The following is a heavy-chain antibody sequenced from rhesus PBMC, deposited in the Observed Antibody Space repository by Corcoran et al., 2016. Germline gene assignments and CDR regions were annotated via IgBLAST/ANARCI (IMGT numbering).Heavy chain of an antibody. D-gene: IGHD1-38*01. Sequence: QVTLKESGPALVKPTQTLTLTCTFSGFSLSTNGLGVGWIRQPSRKTLEWLAHIYWDNDKRYRTSLKNRLTISKDTSKNQVVLTMTNMDPVDTATYYCARRSLNTGTSFDYWGQGIQVTVSS. CDR3: ARRSLNTGTSFDY. V-gene: IGHV2-1*01. CDR1: GFSLSTNGLG. CDR2: IYWDNDK. J-gene: IGHJ4*01.